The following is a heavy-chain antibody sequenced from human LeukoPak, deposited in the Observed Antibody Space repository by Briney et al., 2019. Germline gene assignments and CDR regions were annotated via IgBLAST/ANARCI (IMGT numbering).Heavy chain of an antibody. Sequence: SETLSLTCAVYGGSFSGYYWSWIRQPPGKGLEWIGEINHSGSTNYNPSLKSRVTISVDTSKNQFSLKLSSVTAADTAVYYCARVIRSSGWYVRYFDYWGQGTLVTVSS. V-gene: IGHV4-34*01. J-gene: IGHJ4*02. CDR2: INHSGST. D-gene: IGHD6-19*01. CDR1: GGSFSGYY. CDR3: ARVIRSSGWYVRYFDY.